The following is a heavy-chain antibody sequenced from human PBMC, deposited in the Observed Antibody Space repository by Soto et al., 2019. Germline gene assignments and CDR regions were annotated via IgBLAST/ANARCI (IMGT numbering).Heavy chain of an antibody. D-gene: IGHD4-17*01. CDR2: INPSGGST. CDR1: GYTFTSYY. J-gene: IGHJ5*01. V-gene: IGHV1-46*01. CDR3: AGAVRTVSRYAQRWFEP. Sequence: QVQLVQSGAEVKKPGASVKVSCKASGYTFTSYYMHWVRQAPGQGLEWMGIINPSGGSTSYAQKFQGRVTMTRDTSTSRVSREVSRLRSEDTAVYYCAGAVRTVSRYAQRWFEPWGQGTLVIVSS.